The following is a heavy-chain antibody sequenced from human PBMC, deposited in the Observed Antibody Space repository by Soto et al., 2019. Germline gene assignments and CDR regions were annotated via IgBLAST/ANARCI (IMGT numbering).Heavy chain of an antibody. CDR3: ARGAVPYYYCRDA. CDR2: ISYDEIDK. V-gene: IGHV3-30*03. CDR1: GFTFTSHA. D-gene: IGHD1-26*01. J-gene: IGHJ6*02. Sequence: GGSLRLSCAASGFTFTSHAMHWVRQTPGKGLEWVAAISYDEIDKKYASSVKGRFTVSRDNVKNTLSLQMNSLRPEDTAVYYCARGAVPYYYCRDAWRQGTTVAVPS.